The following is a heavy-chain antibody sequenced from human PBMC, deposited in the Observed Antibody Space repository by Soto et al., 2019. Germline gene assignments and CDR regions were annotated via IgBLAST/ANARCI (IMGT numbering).Heavy chain of an antibody. CDR3: ARGATSDSSGFWFDP. D-gene: IGHD6-19*01. Sequence: SETLSLTCTVSGGSISSYYWSWIRQPPGKGLEWIGYIYYSGSTNYNPSLKSRVTISVDTSKNQFSLKLSSVTAADTAVYYCARGATSDSSGFWFDPWGQGTLVTVSS. CDR1: GGSISSYY. CDR2: IYYSGST. J-gene: IGHJ5*02. V-gene: IGHV4-59*01.